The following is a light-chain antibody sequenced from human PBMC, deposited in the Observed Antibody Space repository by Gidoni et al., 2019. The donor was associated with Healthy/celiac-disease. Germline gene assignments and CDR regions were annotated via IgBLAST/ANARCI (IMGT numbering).Light chain of an antibody. CDR2: GAS. CDR1: QRVSSSY. Sequence: EIVLTQSPGTLALSPGERATLSCRASQRVSSSYLAWYQQKPGHAPRLLIYGASSRATGIPDRLSGSVSGTDFTLTISRLGPEDFAVYYCQQYGSSPPTFGQGTKVEIK. V-gene: IGKV3-20*01. J-gene: IGKJ1*01. CDR3: QQYGSSPPT.